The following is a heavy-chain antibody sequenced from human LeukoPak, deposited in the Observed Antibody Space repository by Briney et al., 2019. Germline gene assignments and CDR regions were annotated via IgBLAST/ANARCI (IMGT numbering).Heavy chain of an antibody. CDR2: ISNSGHNV. Sequence: QPGGSLRLSCAASGFTFSSYEMTWVRQAPGKGLEYISYISNSGHNVYYADSVKGRFTISRDNAKSSLYLQVDSLRAEDTAVYYCARDKGKYSHGQLDYWGQGILVTVSA. D-gene: IGHD5-18*01. J-gene: IGHJ4*02. CDR3: ARDKGKYSHGQLDY. V-gene: IGHV3-48*03. CDR1: GFTFSSYE.